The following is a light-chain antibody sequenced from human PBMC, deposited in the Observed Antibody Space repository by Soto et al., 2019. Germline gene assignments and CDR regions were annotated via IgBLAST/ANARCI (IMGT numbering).Light chain of an antibody. CDR2: GAS. CDR3: QQYGSSPPIT. Sequence: EIVMTQSPCTLSLSPGERATLSCRASQSARSSYLAWYQQKPGQAPRLLIYGASSRATGIPDRFSGSGSGTDFTLTISRLEPEDFAAYYCQQYGSSPPITFGQGTRLEIK. CDR1: QSARSSY. J-gene: IGKJ5*01. V-gene: IGKV3-20*01.